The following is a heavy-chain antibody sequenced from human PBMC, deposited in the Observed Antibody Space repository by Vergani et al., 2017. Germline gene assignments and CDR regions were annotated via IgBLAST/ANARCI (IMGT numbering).Heavy chain of an antibody. CDR2: ISAYNGNT. Sequence: QVQLVQSGAEVKKPGASVKVSCKASGYTFTSYGISWVRQAPGQGLEWMGWISAYNGNTNYAQKLQGRVTMTTDTSTSTAYMELRSLRSEDTAVYYCARGSYCSSTSCYFYQYYYYGMDVWGQGTTVTVSS. D-gene: IGHD2-2*01. V-gene: IGHV1-18*01. CDR3: ARGSYCSSTSCYFYQYYYYGMDV. J-gene: IGHJ6*02. CDR1: GYTFTSYG.